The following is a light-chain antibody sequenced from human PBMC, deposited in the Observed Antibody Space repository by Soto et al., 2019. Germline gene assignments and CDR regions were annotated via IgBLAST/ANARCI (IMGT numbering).Light chain of an antibody. CDR1: SSDVGGYNF. CDR3: SSSTSSSTLV. Sequence: QSALTQPASVSGSPGQSITISCTGTSSDVGGYNFVSWYQHHPGKVPKLMIYDVTNRPSGVSNRFSGSKSGNTASLTISGLQAEDEADYYCSSSTSSSTLVFGGGSELTVL. V-gene: IGLV2-14*03. CDR2: DVT. J-gene: IGLJ2*01.